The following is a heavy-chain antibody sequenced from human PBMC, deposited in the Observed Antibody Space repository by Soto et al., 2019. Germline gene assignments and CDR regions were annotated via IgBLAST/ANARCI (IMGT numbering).Heavy chain of an antibody. Sequence: EVQLVESGGGLVQPGGSLRLSCAASGFTFSSYWMHWVRQAPGKGLVWVSRINSDGRSTNYADSVKGRFTISRDNAKNTLYLQMNSLRAEDTAVYYCAREATYYDYWSGLRYYNYGMDVWGQGTTVTVSS. V-gene: IGHV3-74*01. CDR3: AREATYYDYWSGLRYYNYGMDV. J-gene: IGHJ6*02. CDR2: INSDGRST. CDR1: GFTFSSYW. D-gene: IGHD3-3*01.